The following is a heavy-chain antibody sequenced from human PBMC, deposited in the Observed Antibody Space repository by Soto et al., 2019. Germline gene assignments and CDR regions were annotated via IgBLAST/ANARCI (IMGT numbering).Heavy chain of an antibody. CDR2: IYYSGST. CDR1: GGSIRSGGYY. J-gene: IGHJ5*02. CDR3: ARVGGINWFDP. Sequence: QVQLQESGPGLVKPSQTLSLTCTVSGGSIRSGGYYWSGIRQHPGKGLEWIGYIYYSGSTYYNPSINSRVTISGNTSKNHFSLKLSSVTAVDTAVYYCARVGGINWFDPWGQGTLGTVYS. V-gene: IGHV4-31*03. D-gene: IGHD1-20*01.